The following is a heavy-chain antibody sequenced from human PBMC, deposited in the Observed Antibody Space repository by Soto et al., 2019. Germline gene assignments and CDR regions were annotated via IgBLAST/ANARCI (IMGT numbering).Heavy chain of an antibody. Sequence: QVQLVESGGGLVKPGGSLRLSCTVSGFTFSDYYMSWIRQAPGKGLEWLSYISSSGSMIQYADSVKGRFTISRDNAKNSLYLQMNSLRAEDTAVYYCAREAFDSDALDMWGQGTTVTVSS. CDR1: GFTFSDYY. J-gene: IGHJ3*02. CDR3: AREAFDSDALDM. V-gene: IGHV3-11*01. CDR2: ISSSGSMI. D-gene: IGHD3-22*01.